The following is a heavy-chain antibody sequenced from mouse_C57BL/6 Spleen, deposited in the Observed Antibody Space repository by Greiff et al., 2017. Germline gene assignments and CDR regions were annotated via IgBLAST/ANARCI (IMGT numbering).Heavy chain of an antibody. CDR3: ARDAPLLHYFDY. D-gene: IGHD1-1*01. Sequence: EVHLVESGGGLVQSGRSLRLSCATSGFTFSDFYMEWVRQAPGKGLEWIAASRNKANDYTTEYSASVKGRFIVSRDTSQSILYLQMNALRAEDTAIYYCARDAPLLHYFDYWGQGTTLTVSS. CDR1: GFTFSDFY. V-gene: IGHV7-1*01. J-gene: IGHJ2*01. CDR2: SRNKANDYTT.